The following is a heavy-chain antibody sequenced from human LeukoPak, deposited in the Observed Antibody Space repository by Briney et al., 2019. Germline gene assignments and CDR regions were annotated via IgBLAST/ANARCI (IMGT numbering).Heavy chain of an antibody. V-gene: IGHV4-39*07. CDR2: IFYSGGT. J-gene: IGHJ4*02. Sequence: PSETLSLTCTVSGGSINTPNYYWGWIRQTPGKGLEWIGNIFYSGGTYYSPSLTSRVTISLDTSRNQFSLKLNSVTAADTAVYYCARGPLGSGSLGYWGQGTLVTVSS. D-gene: IGHD1-26*01. CDR3: ARGPLGSGSLGY. CDR1: GGSINTPNYY.